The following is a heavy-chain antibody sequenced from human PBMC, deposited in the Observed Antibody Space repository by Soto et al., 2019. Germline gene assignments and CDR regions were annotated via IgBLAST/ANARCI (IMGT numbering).Heavy chain of an antibody. V-gene: IGHV1-18*01. CDR3: ARDLPTMDV. Sequence: ASVKVSCKASGYTFTNYAIHWVRQAPGQRLEWMRWISACNGKTNCAQKLQGRVTMTTDTSTSTAYMELRSLRSDDTAVYYCARDLPTMDVWGQGTTVTVSS. CDR1: GYTFTNYA. J-gene: IGHJ6*02. CDR2: ISACNGKT.